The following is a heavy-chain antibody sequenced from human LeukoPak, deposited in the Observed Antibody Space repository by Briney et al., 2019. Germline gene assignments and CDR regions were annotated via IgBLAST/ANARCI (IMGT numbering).Heavy chain of an antibody. CDR2: INHSGST. CDR3: ARAEVDGVVPAAPAIGWFDP. V-gene: IGHV4-34*01. J-gene: IGHJ5*02. CDR1: GGSFSGYY. D-gene: IGHD2-2*01. Sequence: TETLSLTCAVYGGSFSGYYWSWIRQPPGKGLEWIGEINHSGSTNYNPSLKSRVTISVDTSKNQFSLKLSSVTAADTAVYYCARAEVDGVVPAAPAIGWFDPWGQGNLVTVSS.